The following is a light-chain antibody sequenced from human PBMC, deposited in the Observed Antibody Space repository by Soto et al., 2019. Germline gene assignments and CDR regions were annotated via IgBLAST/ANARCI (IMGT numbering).Light chain of an antibody. Sequence: QPVLTQSPSASASLGASVKLTCTLSSGHSSYVIAWHQQQPEKGPRYLMKLNSDGSHSKGDGIPDRFSGSSSGAERYLTISSLQSEDEADYYCQTWGTGIRGVFGGGTQLTVL. CDR3: QTWGTGIRGV. V-gene: IGLV4-69*01. CDR2: LNSDGSH. J-gene: IGLJ2*01. CDR1: SGHSSYV.